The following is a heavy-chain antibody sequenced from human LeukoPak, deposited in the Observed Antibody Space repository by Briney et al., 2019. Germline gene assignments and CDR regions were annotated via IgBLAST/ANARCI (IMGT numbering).Heavy chain of an antibody. CDR1: GFSFSVYG. Sequence: GGSLRLSCAASGFSFSVYGMHWVRQAPGKGLEWMAAISHDGSNKYAESVRGRFAISRDNSKNTFYLQMNSLRAEDTAAYYCTTDRTGVTMIVVVEYWGQGTLVTVSS. CDR2: ISHDGSNK. CDR3: TTDRTGVTMIVVVEY. J-gene: IGHJ4*02. D-gene: IGHD3-22*01. V-gene: IGHV3-30*03.